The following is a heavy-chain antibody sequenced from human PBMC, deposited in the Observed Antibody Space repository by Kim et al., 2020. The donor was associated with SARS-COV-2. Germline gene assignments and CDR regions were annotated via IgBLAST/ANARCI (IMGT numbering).Heavy chain of an antibody. Sequence: PALKSRVTISVDKSKNQFSLKLSSVTAADTAVYYCARRYCSGGSCLLFVYWGQGTLVTVSS. J-gene: IGHJ4*02. D-gene: IGHD2-15*01. CDR3: ARRYCSGGSCLLFVY. V-gene: IGHV4-4*02.